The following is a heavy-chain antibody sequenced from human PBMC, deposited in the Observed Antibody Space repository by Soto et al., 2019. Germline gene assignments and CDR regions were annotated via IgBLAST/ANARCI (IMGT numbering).Heavy chain of an antibody. V-gene: IGHV4-4*02. D-gene: IGHD3-10*01. CDR2: IFHSGSS. J-gene: IGHJ4*02. CDR3: ARRLFIRGTLGYYDY. CDR1: NDSIRSDSW. Sequence: SETLSLTCSVSNDSIRSDSWWRWVRQPRGRGLEWVGEIFHSGSSNNNPSLRSRVTLAVDKTKNEFSLKLNSVTAADTAVYYCARRLFIRGTLGYYDYWGQGTLVTVSS.